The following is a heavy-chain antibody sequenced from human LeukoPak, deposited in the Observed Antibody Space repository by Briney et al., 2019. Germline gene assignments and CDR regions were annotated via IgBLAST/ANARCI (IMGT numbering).Heavy chain of an antibody. CDR1: GGSISSYY. CDR3: ARHVGGGDTAMVNFDY. V-gene: IGHV4-59*08. CDR2: IYYSGST. D-gene: IGHD5-18*01. Sequence: SETLSLTCTVSGGSISSYYWSWIRQPPGKGLEWLGYIYYSGSTNYNPSLKSRVTISVDTSKNQFSLKLSSVTAADTAVYYCARHVGGGDTAMVNFDYGGQGTLVTVSS. J-gene: IGHJ4*02.